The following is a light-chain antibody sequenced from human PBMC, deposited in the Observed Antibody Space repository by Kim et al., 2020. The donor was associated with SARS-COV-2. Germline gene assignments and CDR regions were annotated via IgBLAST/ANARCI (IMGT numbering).Light chain of an antibody. J-gene: IGLJ6*01. CDR2: EVK. CDR1: NSDVGTLNL. CDR3: CPYTATRTYV. V-gene: IGLV2-23*02. Sequence: QSALTQPASVSGSPGQTITISCTGTNSDVGTLNLVSWYQHHAGKAPKVIVYEVKNRPSGISSRFSGSKSDNMASLTISGLQAEDEADYYCCPYTATRTYVFGSGTKVTVL.